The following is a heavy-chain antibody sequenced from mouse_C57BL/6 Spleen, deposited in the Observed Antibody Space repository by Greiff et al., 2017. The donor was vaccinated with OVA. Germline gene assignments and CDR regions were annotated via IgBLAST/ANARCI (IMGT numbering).Heavy chain of an antibody. Sequence: VQLQQPGAELVKPGASVKMSCKASGYTFTSYWITWVKQRPGQGLEWIGDIYPGSGSTNYNEKFKSKATLTVDTSSSTAYMQLSSLTSEDSAVYYCARTNYYGSSPMDYWGQGTSVTVSS. D-gene: IGHD1-1*01. CDR3: ARTNYYGSSPMDY. CDR2: IYPGSGST. V-gene: IGHV1-55*01. CDR1: GYTFTSYW. J-gene: IGHJ4*01.